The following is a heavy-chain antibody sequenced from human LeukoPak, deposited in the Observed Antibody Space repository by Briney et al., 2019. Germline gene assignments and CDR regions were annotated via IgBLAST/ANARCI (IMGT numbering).Heavy chain of an antibody. J-gene: IGHJ6*02. CDR3: ARVGYCSGGSCFYYYYGMDV. D-gene: IGHD2-15*01. CDR2: IKEDRSDK. CDR1: GFSFSSYW. Sequence: AGGSLRLSCAASGFSFSSYWMSWVRQAPGKGPDWVANIKEDRSDKYHVDSVKGRFTISRDNAKNSLYLQMNSLRAEDTAVYYCARVGYCSGGSCFYYYYGMDVWGQGTTVTVSS. V-gene: IGHV3-7*01.